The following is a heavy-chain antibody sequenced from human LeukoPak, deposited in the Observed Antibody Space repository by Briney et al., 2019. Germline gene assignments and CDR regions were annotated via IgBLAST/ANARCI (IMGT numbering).Heavy chain of an antibody. CDR3: ARDRCSSISCFALDY. J-gene: IGHJ4*02. D-gene: IGHD2-2*01. CDR1: GFTFSSYG. V-gene: IGHV3-7*01. Sequence: PGGSLRLSCAASGFTFSSYGMHWVRQAPGKGLEWVANIKKDGSEKYYVDSVKGRFTIFRDNAKNSLYLQMNSLRAEDTAVYYCARDRCSSISCFALDYWGQGTLVTVSS. CDR2: IKKDGSEK.